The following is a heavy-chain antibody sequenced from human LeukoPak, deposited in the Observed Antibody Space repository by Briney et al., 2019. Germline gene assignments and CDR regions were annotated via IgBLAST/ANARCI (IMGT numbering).Heavy chain of an antibody. Sequence: SEALSLTCAVSGGSLSRYSWSWIRQPPGKGLEWIGDINHSGSSNYKSSLKSRVTMSLDTSENQFSLKLTSVTDADTAVYYCARRALGEVVPALAWGPKGPKRYFSPFDVWGQGTTVTVSS. CDR3: ARRALGEVVPALAWGPKGPKRYFSPFDV. V-gene: IGHV4-34*01. CDR1: GGSLSRYS. J-gene: IGHJ3*01. D-gene: IGHD2-2*01. CDR2: INHSGSS.